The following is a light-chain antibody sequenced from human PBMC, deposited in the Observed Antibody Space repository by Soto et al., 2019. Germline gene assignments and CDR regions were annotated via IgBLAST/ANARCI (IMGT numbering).Light chain of an antibody. V-gene: IGKV3-20*01. CDR2: GAS. CDR3: EQYDSSPRT. Sequence: EIVLTQSPGTLSLSPGERATLSCRASQSFTSTSLAWYQQKPGQAPRLLISGASRRAAGIPDRFSGSGSGTDFTLTIGRLECEDLAVYYCEQYDSSPRTFGQGTRVEIK. CDR1: QSFTSTS. J-gene: IGKJ1*01.